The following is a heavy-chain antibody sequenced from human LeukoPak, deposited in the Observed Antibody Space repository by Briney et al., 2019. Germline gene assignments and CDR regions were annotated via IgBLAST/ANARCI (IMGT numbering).Heavy chain of an antibody. Sequence: PSETLSLTCAVYGGSFSGYYWSWIRQPPGKGLEWIGEINHSGSTNYNPSFKSRVTISVDTSKNQFSLKLSSVTAADTAVYYCARAYYYGSGSYDYWGQGTLVTVSS. D-gene: IGHD3-10*01. CDR2: INHSGST. V-gene: IGHV4-34*01. J-gene: IGHJ4*02. CDR3: ARAYYYGSGSYDY. CDR1: GGSFSGYY.